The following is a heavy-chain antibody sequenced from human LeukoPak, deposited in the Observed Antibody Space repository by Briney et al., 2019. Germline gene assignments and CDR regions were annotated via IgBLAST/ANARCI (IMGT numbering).Heavy chain of an antibody. V-gene: IGHV3-74*01. CDR2: IKSDDDTT. J-gene: IGHJ4*02. CDR3: AGGLFSPSGDY. Sequence: TGGSLRLSCAASGVPLSSHWWHWVRQAPGKGLVWVSLIKSDDDTTAYADSVKGRFTISRDSAKNTLYLQMNSLRVEDTAVYYCAGGLFSPSGDYWGQGILVTVSS. CDR1: GVPLSSHW. D-gene: IGHD3-10*01.